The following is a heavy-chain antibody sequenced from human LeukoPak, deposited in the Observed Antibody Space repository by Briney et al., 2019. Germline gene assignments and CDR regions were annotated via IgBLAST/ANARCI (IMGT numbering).Heavy chain of an antibody. J-gene: IGHJ6*02. CDR1: GGSISSYY. D-gene: IGHD6-13*01. Sequence: SETLSLTCTVSGGSISSYYWSWIRQPPGKGLEWIGYIYYSGSTNYNPSLKSRVTISVDTSKNQFSLKLSSVTAADTAVYYRARAGELWSSSWYGDYYYGMDVWGQGTTVTVSS. CDR3: ARAGELWSSSWYGDYYYGMDV. V-gene: IGHV4-59*01. CDR2: IYYSGST.